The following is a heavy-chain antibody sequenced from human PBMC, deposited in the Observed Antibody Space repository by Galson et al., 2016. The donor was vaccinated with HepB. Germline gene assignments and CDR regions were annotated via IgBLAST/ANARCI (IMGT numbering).Heavy chain of an antibody. V-gene: IGHV3-11*04. Sequence: SLRLSCAVSGFTFSDCYMSWIRQAPGKGLEWVSYISSSGGTIHYSYSVEGRFTVSRDNALNSLHLHMNSLRPEDTAVYYCAREERGNSGYDYFDSWGQGTLVTVSS. CDR3: AREERGNSGYDYFDS. CDR1: GFTFSDCY. J-gene: IGHJ4*02. CDR2: ISSSGGTI. D-gene: IGHD5-12*01.